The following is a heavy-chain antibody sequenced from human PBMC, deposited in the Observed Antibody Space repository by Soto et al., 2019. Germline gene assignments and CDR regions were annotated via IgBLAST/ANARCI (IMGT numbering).Heavy chain of an antibody. J-gene: IGHJ4*02. CDR1: GGSISSYY. D-gene: IGHD5-12*01. CDR2: IYYSGST. Sequence: QVQLQESGPGLVKPSETLSLTCTVSGGSISSYYWSWIRQPPGKGLEWIGYIYYSGSTNYNPSLKSRVTISVDTSKNQFSLKLSSVTAADTAVYYCARGYSGYDVWGQGTLVTVSS. CDR3: ARGYSGYDV. V-gene: IGHV4-59*01.